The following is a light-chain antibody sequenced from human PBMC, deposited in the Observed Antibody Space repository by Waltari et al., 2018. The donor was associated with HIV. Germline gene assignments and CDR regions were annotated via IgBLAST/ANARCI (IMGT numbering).Light chain of an antibody. J-gene: IGKJ1*01. Sequence: DIVMTQSPDSLAVSLGERATINCKSSQSVLYSSNNKNYLAWYQQKPGQPPKLLIYWASTRESGVPDRFSGSRSGTDFTLTISRLQAEDVAVYYCQKYYSTPQTFGQGTKVEIK. V-gene: IGKV4-1*01. CDR3: QKYYSTPQT. CDR1: QSVLYSSNNKNY. CDR2: WAS.